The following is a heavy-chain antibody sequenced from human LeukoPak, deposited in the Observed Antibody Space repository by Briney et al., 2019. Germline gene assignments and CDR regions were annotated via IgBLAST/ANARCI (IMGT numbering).Heavy chain of an antibody. V-gene: IGHV3-7*01. Sequence: GGSLRLSCAASGFTFSSYWMSWVRQAPGKGLEWVANIKQDGSEKYYVDSVKGRFTIPRDNAKNSLYLQMNSLRAEDTAVYYCARDDYGDSNDYWGQGTLVTVSS. D-gene: IGHD4-17*01. CDR3: ARDDYGDSNDY. CDR1: GFTFSSYW. J-gene: IGHJ4*02. CDR2: IKQDGSEK.